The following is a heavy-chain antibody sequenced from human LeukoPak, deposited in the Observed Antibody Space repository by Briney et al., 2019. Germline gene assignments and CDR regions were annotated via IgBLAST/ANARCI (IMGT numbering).Heavy chain of an antibody. V-gene: IGHV1-24*01. CDR3: ATRGGSGSYFDY. D-gene: IGHD3-10*01. CDR1: GYTLTELS. Sequence: ASVKVSCKVSGYTLTELSMHWVRQAPGKGLEWMGGFDAEDGETIYAQKFQGRVTMTEDTSTDTAYMELSSLRSEDTAVYYCATRGGSGSYFDYWGQGTLVTVSS. CDR2: FDAEDGET. J-gene: IGHJ4*02.